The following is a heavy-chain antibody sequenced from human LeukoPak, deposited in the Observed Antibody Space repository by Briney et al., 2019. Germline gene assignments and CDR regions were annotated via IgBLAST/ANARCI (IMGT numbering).Heavy chain of an antibody. Sequence: ASVKVSCKTSGYTFTGYYRHWLRQAPGHGLEWMGWINPNSGVTNYAQNLQGRVTMTRDTSISTAYMEVNRLRSDDTAVYYCARDVSGSYYRFDYWGQGTLVTVSS. CDR2: INPNSGVT. J-gene: IGHJ4*02. D-gene: IGHD1-26*01. V-gene: IGHV1-2*02. CDR1: GYTFTGYY. CDR3: ARDVSGSYYRFDY.